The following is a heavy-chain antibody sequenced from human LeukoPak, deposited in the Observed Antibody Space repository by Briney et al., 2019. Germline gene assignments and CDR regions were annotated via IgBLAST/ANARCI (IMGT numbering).Heavy chain of an antibody. J-gene: IGHJ3*02. D-gene: IGHD2-15*01. CDR1: GFTFSDYC. V-gene: IGHV3-11*04. Sequence: PGGSLRLSCAASGFTFSDYCMSWIRQAPGKGLEWVSYISSSGSTIYYADSVKGRFTISGDNAKNSLYLQMNSLRAEDTAVYYCARDRDCSGGSCYSSRGAFDIWGQGTMVTVSS. CDR3: ARDRDCSGGSCYSSRGAFDI. CDR2: ISSSGSTI.